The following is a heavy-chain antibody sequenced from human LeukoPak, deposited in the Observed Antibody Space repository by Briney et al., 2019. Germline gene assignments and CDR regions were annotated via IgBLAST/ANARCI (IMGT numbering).Heavy chain of an antibody. Sequence: GRSLRLSCAASGFTFSSYGMHWVRQAPGKGLEWVAVIWYDGSNKYYADSVNGRFTISRDNSKNTLYLQMNSLRAEDTAVYYCARGGSGWTPNAFDIWGQGTMVTVSS. D-gene: IGHD3-9*01. V-gene: IGHV3-33*01. CDR2: IWYDGSNK. J-gene: IGHJ3*02. CDR1: GFTFSSYG. CDR3: ARGGSGWTPNAFDI.